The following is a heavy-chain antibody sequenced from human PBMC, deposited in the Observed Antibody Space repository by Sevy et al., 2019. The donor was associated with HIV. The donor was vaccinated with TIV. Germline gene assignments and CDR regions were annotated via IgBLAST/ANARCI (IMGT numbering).Heavy chain of an antibody. J-gene: IGHJ6*02. CDR1: GFTVSSVY. Sequence: GGSLRLSRAASGFTVSSVYMSWVRQAPGKGLEWVSLIYDAGSTYFADSVEGRFTISRDDSKNTLYLQMNSLRAEDTAVYYCAKGDRTFYGLDVWGQGTTVTVSS. D-gene: IGHD2-15*01. CDR2: IYDAGST. V-gene: IGHV3-53*01. CDR3: AKGDRTFYGLDV.